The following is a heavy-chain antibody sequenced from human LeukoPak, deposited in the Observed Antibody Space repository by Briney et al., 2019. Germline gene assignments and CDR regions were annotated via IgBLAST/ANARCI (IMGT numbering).Heavy chain of an antibody. V-gene: IGHV4-59*12. CDR1: GGSISSYY. CDR3: ARDYYDSSGYSVFDY. D-gene: IGHD3-22*01. Sequence: PSETLSLTCTVSGGSISSYYWSWIRQPPGKGLEWIGYIYYSGSTNYNPSLKSRVTISVDKSKNQFSLKLSSVTAADTAVYYCARDYYDSSGYSVFDYWGQGTLVTVPS. J-gene: IGHJ4*02. CDR2: IYYSGST.